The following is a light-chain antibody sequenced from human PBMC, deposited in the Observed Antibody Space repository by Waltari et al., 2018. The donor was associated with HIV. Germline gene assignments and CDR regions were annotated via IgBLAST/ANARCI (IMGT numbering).Light chain of an antibody. CDR3: VTWDDSLNGWA. CDR2: TNN. Sequence: QSVMTQPPSASGTPGQGVTISCSGSKSNIGDNYVYWYQQLPGKAPKLLIETNNRRPAGFPARFSGSKSGTSASLAISGLRSDDEADYYCVTWDDSLNGWAFGGGTKLTVL. V-gene: IGLV1-47*01. CDR1: KSNIGDNY. J-gene: IGLJ3*02.